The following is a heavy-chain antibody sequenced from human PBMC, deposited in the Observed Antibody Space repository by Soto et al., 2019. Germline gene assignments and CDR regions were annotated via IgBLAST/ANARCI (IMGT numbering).Heavy chain of an antibody. CDR1: GFTFSSYW. CDR3: ARDQMKYSYYYGMDV. J-gene: IGHJ6*02. D-gene: IGHD1-1*01. V-gene: IGHV3-7*01. CDR2: IKQDGSEK. Sequence: EVQLVESGGGLVQPGGSLRLSCAASGFTFSSYWMSWVRQAPGKGLEWVANIKQDGSEKYYVDSVKGRFTISRDNAKNSLYLQMNSLRAEDTAVYYCARDQMKYSYYYGMDVWGQGTTVTVSS.